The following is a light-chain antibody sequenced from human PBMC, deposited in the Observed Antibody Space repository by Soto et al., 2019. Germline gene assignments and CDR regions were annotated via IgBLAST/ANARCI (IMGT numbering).Light chain of an antibody. CDR1: QSVSSSY. Sequence: EIVLTQSPGTLSLSPGERATLSCRASQSVSSSYLAWYQQKPGQAPRLLIYGASSRATGIPDRFSGSGSGTDFTLTISRLEPEAFAVYYCQQYGSSPFTFGPGTQVDIK. CDR2: GAS. V-gene: IGKV3-20*01. J-gene: IGKJ3*01. CDR3: QQYGSSPFT.